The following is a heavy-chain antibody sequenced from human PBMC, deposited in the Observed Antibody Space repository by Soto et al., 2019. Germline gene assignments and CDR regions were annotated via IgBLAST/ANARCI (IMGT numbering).Heavy chain of an antibody. Sequence: SETLSLTCAVYGGSFSGYYWSWIRQPPGKGLEWIGEINNSGNTNYTPSLKSRATISVDTSKNQFSLKLSSVTAADTAVYYCARDEYYDFWSGYYRPYYYGMDVWGQGTTVTVSS. CDR3: ARDEYYDFWSGYYRPYYYGMDV. J-gene: IGHJ6*02. V-gene: IGHV4-34*01. D-gene: IGHD3-3*01. CDR2: INNSGNT. CDR1: GGSFSGYY.